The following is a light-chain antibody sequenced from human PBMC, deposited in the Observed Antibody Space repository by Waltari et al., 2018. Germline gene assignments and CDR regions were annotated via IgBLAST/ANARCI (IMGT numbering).Light chain of an antibody. CDR3: LVWHSTIDHQGV. CDR1: HIGSKS. V-gene: IGLV3-21*04. J-gene: IGLJ2*01. CDR2: YDS. Sequence: SYVVTQSPSVSVAPGETARLTCGGDHIGSKSVHLYQQRPGQAPVRVNSYDSDRPSGIPERFSGSNSGNTATLTISWVEAEDEADYYCLVWHSTIDHQGVFGGGTKLTVL.